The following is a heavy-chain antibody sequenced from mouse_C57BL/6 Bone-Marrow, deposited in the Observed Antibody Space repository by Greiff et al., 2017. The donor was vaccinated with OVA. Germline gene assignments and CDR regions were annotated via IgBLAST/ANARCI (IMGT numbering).Heavy chain of an antibody. CDR1: GYAFTNYL. CDR2: INPGSGGT. CDR3: ARTLYYDYAWFAY. J-gene: IGHJ3*01. Sequence: QVQLQQSGAELVRPGTSVKVSCKASGYAFTNYLIEWVKQRPGQGLEWIGVINPGSGGTNYNEKFKGKATLTADKSSSTAYMQLSSLTSEDSAVYFCARTLYYDYAWFAYWGQGTLVTVSA. D-gene: IGHD2-4*01. V-gene: IGHV1-54*01.